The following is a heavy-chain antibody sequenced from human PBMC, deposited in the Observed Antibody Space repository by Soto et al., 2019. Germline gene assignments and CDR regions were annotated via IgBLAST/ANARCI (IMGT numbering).Heavy chain of an antibody. D-gene: IGHD3-10*01. Sequence: SETLSLTCTVSGDSISTDYWSWIRQSPGKGLEWIGYIYYSGSTNYNPSLKSRVTISVDTSKNQFSLKLSSVTAADTAVYYCARYGSGSSVWFDPWGQGTLVTVSS. J-gene: IGHJ5*02. CDR1: GDSISTDY. CDR2: IYYSGST. CDR3: ARYGSGSSVWFDP. V-gene: IGHV4-59*01.